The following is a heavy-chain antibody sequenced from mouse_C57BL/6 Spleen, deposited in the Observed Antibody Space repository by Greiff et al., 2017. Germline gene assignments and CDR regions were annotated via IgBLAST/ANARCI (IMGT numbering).Heavy chain of an antibody. CDR3: ARSEAQARDY. Sequence: QVQLKQSGAELVKPGASVKMSCKASGYTFTSYWITWVKQRPGQGLEWIGDIYPGSGSTNYNEKFKSKATLTVDTSSSTAYMQLSSLTSEDSAVYYCARSEAQARDYWGQGTTLTVSS. D-gene: IGHD3-2*02. V-gene: IGHV1-55*01. CDR1: GYTFTSYW. J-gene: IGHJ2*01. CDR2: IYPGSGST.